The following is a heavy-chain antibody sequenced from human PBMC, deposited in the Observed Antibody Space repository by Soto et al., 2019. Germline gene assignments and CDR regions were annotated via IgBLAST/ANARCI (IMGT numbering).Heavy chain of an antibody. CDR3: VRAAGYSGNDYGSYYGMDV. J-gene: IGHJ6*02. D-gene: IGHD5-12*01. CDR1: GFTFSSYG. Sequence: QVQLVESGGGVVQPGRSLRLSCAASGFTFSSYGMHWVRQAPGKGLEWVALVWYDGGNRYYADSVKGRFTISRDNSKNTRYLQMNSLRDEDTAVYYCVRAAGYSGNDYGSYYGMDVWGQGTTVTVSS. CDR2: VWYDGGNR. V-gene: IGHV3-33*01.